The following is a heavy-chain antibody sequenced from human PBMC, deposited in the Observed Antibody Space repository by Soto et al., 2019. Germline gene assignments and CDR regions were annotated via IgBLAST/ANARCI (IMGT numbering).Heavy chain of an antibody. CDR2: INHSGST. CDR3: ARGDNRVRLFATYYYMHA. CDR1: GGSFSGYY. D-gene: IGHD3-16*01. V-gene: IGHV4-34*01. J-gene: IGHJ6*03. Sequence: SETLSLTCAVYGGSFSGYYWSWIRQPPGKGLEWIGEINHSGSTNYNPSLKSRVTISVDTSKNQFSLKLSSVTAADTAAYYCARGDNRVRLFATYYYMHAWGKGTTVTVS.